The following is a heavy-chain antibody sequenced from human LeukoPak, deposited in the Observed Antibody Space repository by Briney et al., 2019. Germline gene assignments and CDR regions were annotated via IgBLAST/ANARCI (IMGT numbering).Heavy chain of an antibody. CDR2: IKSKTDGGTT. Sequence: GGSLRLSCAASGFTFSNAWMSWVRQSPGQGLEWVGRIKSKTDGGTTDYAAPVKGRFTISRDDSKNTLYLQMNSLKTEDTAVYYCTLNFGGNSDYWGQGTLVTVSS. D-gene: IGHD4-23*01. CDR3: TLNFGGNSDY. CDR1: GFTFSNAW. V-gene: IGHV3-15*01. J-gene: IGHJ4*02.